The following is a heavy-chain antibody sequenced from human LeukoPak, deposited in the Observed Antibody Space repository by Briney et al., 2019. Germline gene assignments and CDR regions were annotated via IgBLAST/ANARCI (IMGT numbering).Heavy chain of an antibody. CDR1: GGSCSGCY. V-gene: IGHV4-34*01. D-gene: IGHD3-10*01. Sequence: SETLSLTCAVYGGSCSGCYWSWIRQPPGKGLEWIGEINHSGSTNYNPSLKSRVTISVDTSKNQFSLKLSSVTAADTAVYYCARVVLWFGELSSYFGYWGQGTLVTVSS. J-gene: IGHJ4*02. CDR2: INHSGST. CDR3: ARVVLWFGELSSYFGY.